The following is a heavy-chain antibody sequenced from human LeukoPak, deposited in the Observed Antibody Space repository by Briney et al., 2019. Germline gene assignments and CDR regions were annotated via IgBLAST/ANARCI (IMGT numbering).Heavy chain of an antibody. Sequence: GASVKVSCKASGYTFTSYYMHWVRQAPGQGLEWMGIINPSGGSTSYAQKFQGRVTMTRDTSTSTVYMELSSLRSEDTAVYYCARDGLLRDTPEYYFDYWGQGTLVTASS. V-gene: IGHV1-46*01. D-gene: IGHD5-18*01. CDR1: GYTFTSYY. CDR2: INPSGGST. CDR3: ARDGLLRDTPEYYFDY. J-gene: IGHJ4*02.